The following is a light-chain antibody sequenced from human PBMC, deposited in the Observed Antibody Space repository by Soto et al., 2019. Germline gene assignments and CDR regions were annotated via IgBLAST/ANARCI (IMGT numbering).Light chain of an antibody. Sequence: EIVMTQSPATLSVSPGERATLSCRASQSITTNLAWYQQKPGQAPRLLIYGASSRATGVPARFSGSGSGTEFTPTISSLQSEDLAVYYCQQFHNWPLLTFGPGTKVDLK. CDR3: QQFHNWPLLT. V-gene: IGKV3-15*01. CDR2: GAS. J-gene: IGKJ3*01. CDR1: QSITTN.